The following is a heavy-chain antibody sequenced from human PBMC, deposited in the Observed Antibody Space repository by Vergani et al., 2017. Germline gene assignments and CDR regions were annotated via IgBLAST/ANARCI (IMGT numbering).Heavy chain of an antibody. CDR1: GGSISSGGYY. Sequence: QVQLQESGPGLVKPSQTLSLTCTVSGGSISSGGYYWSWIRQHPGKGLEWIGYIYYSGSTYYNPSLKSRVTISVDTSKNQFSLKLSSVTAADTAAYYGARGLGYCSSTSCGTGYGVIDPWGQGTLVTVSS. J-gene: IGHJ5*02. CDR2: IYYSGST. V-gene: IGHV4-31*03. CDR3: ARGLGYCSSTSCGTGYGVIDP. D-gene: IGHD2-2*01.